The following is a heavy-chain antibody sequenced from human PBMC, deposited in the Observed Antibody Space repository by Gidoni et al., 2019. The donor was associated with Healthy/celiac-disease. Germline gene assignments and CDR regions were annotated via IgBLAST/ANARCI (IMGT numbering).Heavy chain of an antibody. Sequence: QVQLQESGPGLVKPSETLSLTCTVSGGSISSYYWSWIRQPPGKGLEWIGYIYSSGSTNYYPSLKSRVTISVDTSKNQFSLKLSSVTAADTAVYYCARDRYSYGYDFDYWGQGTLVTVSS. D-gene: IGHD5-18*01. J-gene: IGHJ4*02. CDR1: GGSISSYY. CDR3: ARDRYSYGYDFDY. V-gene: IGHV4-59*01. CDR2: IYSSGST.